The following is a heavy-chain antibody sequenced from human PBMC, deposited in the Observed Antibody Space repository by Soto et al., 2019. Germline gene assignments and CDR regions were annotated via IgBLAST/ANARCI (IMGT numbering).Heavy chain of an antibody. CDR1: GYTFTSYG. V-gene: IGHV1-18*01. Sequence: QVQLVQSGAEVKKPGASVKVSCKASGYTFTSYGISWVRQAPGQGLEWMGWISAYNGNTNYAQKLQGRGTMTTDTYASTAYMELRSLRSDDTAVYYCARVLDCGGDCSPYYFDYWGQGTLVTVSS. J-gene: IGHJ4*02. CDR3: ARVLDCGGDCSPYYFDY. D-gene: IGHD2-21*02. CDR2: ISAYNGNT.